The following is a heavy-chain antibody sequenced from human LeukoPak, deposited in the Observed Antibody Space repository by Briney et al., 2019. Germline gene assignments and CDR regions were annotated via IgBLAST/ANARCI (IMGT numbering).Heavy chain of an antibody. Sequence: GGSLRLSCVGSGFTFSNYAMMWVRQTQGKRLEWVSAIRGSGTSTFYADSVKGRFTIFRDNFKNTVHLQMNNLRADDSAVYYCARDPNGDYIGAFDFQRWGLGTQVTVSS. CDR3: ARDPNGDYIGAFDFQR. V-gene: IGHV3-23*01. J-gene: IGHJ1*01. CDR1: GFTFSNYA. D-gene: IGHD4-17*01. CDR2: IRGSGTST.